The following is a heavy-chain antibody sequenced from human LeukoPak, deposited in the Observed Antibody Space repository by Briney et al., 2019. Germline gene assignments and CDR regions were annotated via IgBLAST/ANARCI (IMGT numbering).Heavy chain of an antibody. J-gene: IGHJ4*02. CDR3: ARVDCSSTSCYEFDY. Sequence: TGGSLRLSCAASGFTFSSYGMHWVRQAPGKGLEWVAFIRYDGSNKYYADSVKGRFTISRDNSKNTLYLQMNSLRAEDTAVYYCARVDCSSTSCYEFDYWGQGTLVTVSS. CDR2: IRYDGSNK. V-gene: IGHV3-30*02. D-gene: IGHD2-2*01. CDR1: GFTFSSYG.